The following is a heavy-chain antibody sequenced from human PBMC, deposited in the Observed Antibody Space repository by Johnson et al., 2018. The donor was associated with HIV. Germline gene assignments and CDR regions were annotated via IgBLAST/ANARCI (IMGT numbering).Heavy chain of an antibody. CDR3: ARRRRYGDYFADAFDI. V-gene: IGHV3-30-3*01. CDR1: GFTFSSYA. Sequence: QVQLVESGGGVVQPGRSLRLSCAASGFTFSSYAMHWVRQAPGKGLEWVAVISYDGSNKYYADSAKVRFTISRANSKNPLYLQMNSLRAEDTALYYCARRRRYGDYFADAFDIWSQGTMVTVSS. CDR2: ISYDGSNK. J-gene: IGHJ3*02. D-gene: IGHD4-17*01.